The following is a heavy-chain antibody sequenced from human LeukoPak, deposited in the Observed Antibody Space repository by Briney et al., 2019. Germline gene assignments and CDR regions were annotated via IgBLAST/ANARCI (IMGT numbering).Heavy chain of an antibody. Sequence: ASVKVSCKASGYTFTNYGISWVRQAPGQGLEWMGWISGYNGNTNYAQELQGRVTMTTDTSTNTAYMELRSLRSDDTAVYYCPRRRIVAGTDAFDIWGQGTMVTVSS. J-gene: IGHJ3*02. V-gene: IGHV1-18*01. CDR3: PRRRIVAGTDAFDI. D-gene: IGHD6-19*01. CDR1: GYTFTNYG. CDR2: ISGYNGNT.